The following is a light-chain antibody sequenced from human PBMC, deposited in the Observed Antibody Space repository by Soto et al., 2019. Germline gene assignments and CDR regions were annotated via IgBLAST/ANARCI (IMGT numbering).Light chain of an antibody. J-gene: IGKJ3*01. CDR2: SAS. CDR1: QDIHVF. V-gene: IGKV1-9*01. Sequence: DIQLTQSPSFLSASEGDRVTITCRASQDIHVFLAWYQHKPGKAPRLLIDSASTLQSGFPSRFSGSRSGTEFTITISSLQPEDIATYYCHKFNNSALTFCPATKVHI. CDR3: HKFNNSALT.